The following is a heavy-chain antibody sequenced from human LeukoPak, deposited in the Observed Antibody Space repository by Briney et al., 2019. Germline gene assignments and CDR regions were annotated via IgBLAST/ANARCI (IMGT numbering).Heavy chain of an antibody. CDR1: GGSVSSGSYY. CDR3: ARGDDYYDSSGYYRWFDP. D-gene: IGHD3-22*01. CDR2: IYYSGST. V-gene: IGHV4-61*01. Sequence: SETLSLTCTVSGGSVSSGSYYWSWIRQPPGTGLEWIGYIYYSGSTNYNPSLKSRVTISVDTSKNQFSLKLSSVTAADTAVYYCARGDDYYDSSGYYRWFDPWGQGTLVTVSS. J-gene: IGHJ5*02.